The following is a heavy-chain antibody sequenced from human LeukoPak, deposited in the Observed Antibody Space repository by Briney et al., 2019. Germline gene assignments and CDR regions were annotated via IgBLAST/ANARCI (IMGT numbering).Heavy chain of an antibody. Sequence: ASVKVSCKASGYTFTSQGISWVRQAPGQGLEWMGWISAYNGNTNYEQKVQGRVTMTTDTSTSTAYMGLRSLRSDDTAVYYCARDYGKWELPYYFDYWGQGTLVTVSS. V-gene: IGHV1-18*01. CDR3: ARDYGKWELPYYFDY. CDR2: ISAYNGNT. CDR1: GYTFTSQG. D-gene: IGHD1-26*01. J-gene: IGHJ4*02.